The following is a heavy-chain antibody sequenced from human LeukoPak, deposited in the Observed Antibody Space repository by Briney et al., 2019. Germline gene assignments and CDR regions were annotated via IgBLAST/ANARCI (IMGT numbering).Heavy chain of an antibody. V-gene: IGHV3-7*01. CDR3: ARDLEGY. CDR1: GFIVSSYW. CDR2: KKQDGSEK. Sequence: GGSLRLSCGASGFIVSSYWMSWVRQAPGKGLEWVTNKKQDGSEKNYVDSVKGRFTISRDNAKNSLYLQMNSLRAEDTAVYYCARDLEGYWGQGTLVTVSS. J-gene: IGHJ4*02.